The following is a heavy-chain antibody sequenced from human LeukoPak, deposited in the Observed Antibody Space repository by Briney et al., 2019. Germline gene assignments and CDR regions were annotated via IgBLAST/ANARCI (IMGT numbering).Heavy chain of an antibody. V-gene: IGHV1-2*02. J-gene: IGHJ4*02. CDR3: AREDRGSGHWAGFDF. D-gene: IGHD7-27*01. Sequence: ASVKVSCKTSGYTFSDHYVQWLRQAPGQGLEWMGWINPYSGDTSSARKFQGRVTMTKDTSITTAYLELTGLTSDDTAIYYCAREDRGSGHWAGFDFWGQGALVTVSS. CDR1: GYTFSDHY. CDR2: INPYSGDT.